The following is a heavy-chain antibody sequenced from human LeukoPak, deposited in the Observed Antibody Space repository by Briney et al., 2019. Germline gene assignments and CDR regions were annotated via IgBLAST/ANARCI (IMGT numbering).Heavy chain of an antibody. J-gene: IGHJ4*02. CDR2: IRSKANSYAT. V-gene: IGHV3-73*01. Sequence: GGSLRLSCAASGFRFSVSAMHWVRQASGKGLEWVGRIRSKANSYATAYAASVEGRFTISRDDSNNTAYLQMNSVKTEDTAVYYCARNWLPYCSGGSCYVFDYWGQGTLVTVSS. CDR1: GFRFSVSA. D-gene: IGHD2-15*01. CDR3: ARNWLPYCSGGSCYVFDY.